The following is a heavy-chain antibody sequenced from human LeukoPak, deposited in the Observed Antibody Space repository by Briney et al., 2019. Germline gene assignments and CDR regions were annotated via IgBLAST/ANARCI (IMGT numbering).Heavy chain of an antibody. V-gene: IGHV3-23*01. CDR3: AKSVYHSGNY. CDR2: ISGGTT. CDR1: GFTISTYG. Sequence: GGSLRLSCAASGFTISTYGVRWVRQAPGRGLEWVSSISGGTTYYADSVKGRFTISRDNSKNTVSLQMNSLRAEDTAVYYCAKSVYHSGNYWGQGTLVTVSS. J-gene: IGHJ4*02. D-gene: IGHD3-10*01.